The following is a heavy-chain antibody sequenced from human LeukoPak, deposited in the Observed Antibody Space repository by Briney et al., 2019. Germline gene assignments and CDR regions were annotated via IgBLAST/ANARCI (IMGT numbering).Heavy chain of an antibody. Sequence: ASVRLSCKASGGTFSSYAISWVRQARGQGLEWMGRIIPILGIANYAQKFQGRVTITADQSTSTAYMELSSLRSEDTAVYYCARDLALKMDIVVVPAASPLDYWGQGTLVTVSS. J-gene: IGHJ4*02. V-gene: IGHV1-69*04. D-gene: IGHD2-2*03. CDR2: IIPILGIA. CDR3: ARDLALKMDIVVVPAASPLDY. CDR1: GGTFSSYA.